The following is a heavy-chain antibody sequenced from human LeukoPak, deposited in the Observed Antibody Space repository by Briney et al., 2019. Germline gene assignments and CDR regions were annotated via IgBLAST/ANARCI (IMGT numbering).Heavy chain of an antibody. CDR3: ARYMDYSFDY. CDR1: GFTFSTYR. D-gene: IGHD2-2*03. V-gene: IGHV3-48*02. Sequence: GGSLRLSCAASGFTFSTYRMIWVRQAPGKGLEWVSYISVSTSTISYADSVKGRFTISRDNAKNSLYLQMNSLRDEDTAVYFCARYMDYSFDYWGQGTLVTVSS. J-gene: IGHJ4*02. CDR2: ISVSTSTI.